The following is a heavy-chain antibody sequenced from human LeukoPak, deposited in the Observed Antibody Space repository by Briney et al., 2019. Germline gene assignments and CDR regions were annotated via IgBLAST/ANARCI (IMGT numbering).Heavy chain of an antibody. CDR1: GFTFSSYA. J-gene: IGHJ4*02. Sequence: GGSLRLSYAASGFTFSSYAMHWVRQAPGKGLEWVAVISYDGSNKYYADSVKGRFTISRDNSKNTLYLQMNSLRAEDTAVYYCAKDPMAAAGVYYFDYWGQGTLVTVSS. V-gene: IGHV3-30-3*01. CDR2: ISYDGSNK. D-gene: IGHD2-15*01. CDR3: AKDPMAAAGVYYFDY.